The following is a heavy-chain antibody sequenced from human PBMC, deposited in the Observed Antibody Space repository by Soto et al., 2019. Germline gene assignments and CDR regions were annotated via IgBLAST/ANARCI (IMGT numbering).Heavy chain of an antibody. V-gene: IGHV1-46*03. CDR1: GYTFTSYY. CDR2: INPSGGGT. J-gene: IGHJ4*02. CDR3: SRARGGGGSCYQADY. D-gene: IGHD2-15*01. Sequence: QVQLVQSGAEVKKPGASVKVSCKASGYTFTSYYMHWVRQAPGQGLEWMGIINPSGGGTSYAQKFQARVTMPCDTSTSTVYMELSSLRSEDTAVYYWSRARGGGGSCYQADYWGQGTLVTVSS.